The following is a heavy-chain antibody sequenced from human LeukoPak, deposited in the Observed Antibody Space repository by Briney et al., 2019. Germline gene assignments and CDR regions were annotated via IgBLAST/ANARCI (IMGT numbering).Heavy chain of an antibody. CDR1: DYSISSSYY. CDR2: FYHSGST. J-gene: IGHJ4*02. V-gene: IGHV4-38-2*01. D-gene: IGHD1-26*01. CDR3: AERVGPTTSGFDH. Sequence: PSETLSLTCAVSDYSISSSYYWGWIRQPPGKGLEWIGSFYHSGSTYYNPSLKSRVTISVDTSKNQFSLKPSSVTAADTAVCYCAERVGPTTSGFDHWGQGTLVTVSS.